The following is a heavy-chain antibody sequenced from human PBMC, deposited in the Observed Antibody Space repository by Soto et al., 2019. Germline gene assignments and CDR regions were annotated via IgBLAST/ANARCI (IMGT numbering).Heavy chain of an antibody. Sequence: ASVKVCCKXSGYTFTSYAMHWVRQAPGQRLEWMGWINAGNGNTKYSQKFQGRVTITRDTSASTAYMELSSLRSEDTAVYYCARGAQSSSFVDYWGQGTLVTVSS. J-gene: IGHJ4*02. CDR2: INAGNGNT. CDR1: GYTFTSYA. D-gene: IGHD6-13*01. V-gene: IGHV1-3*01. CDR3: ARGAQSSSFVDY.